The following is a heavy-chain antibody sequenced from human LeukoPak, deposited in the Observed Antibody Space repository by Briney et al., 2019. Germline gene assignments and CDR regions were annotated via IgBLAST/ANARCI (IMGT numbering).Heavy chain of an antibody. CDR1: GGSIRSYY. Sequence: SETLSLTCTVSGGSIRSYYWSWIRQPAGKGLEWIGRIYTSGSTNYNPSLKSRVTMSVDTSKNQFSLKLSSVTAADTAVYYCARDGLIAVAGTPSYYYYYYYMDVWGKGTTVTVSS. CDR3: ARDGLIAVAGTPSYYYYYYYMDV. CDR2: IYTSGST. V-gene: IGHV4-4*07. D-gene: IGHD6-19*01. J-gene: IGHJ6*03.